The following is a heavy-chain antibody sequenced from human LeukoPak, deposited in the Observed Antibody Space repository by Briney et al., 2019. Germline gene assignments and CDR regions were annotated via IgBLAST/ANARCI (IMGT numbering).Heavy chain of an antibody. D-gene: IGHD3-10*01. V-gene: IGHV3-23*01. J-gene: IGHJ5*02. Sequence: GGSLRLSCAAAGFTFPSYAMAWVRQAPGKGLEWVSSISSSGANTYYADSVRGRFTISRDSSKNTLYLQMNSLRADDTAVYYCAKDMRGSGSYGWFDPWGQETLVTVSS. CDR1: GFTFPSYA. CDR3: AKDMRGSGSYGWFDP. CDR2: ISSSGANT.